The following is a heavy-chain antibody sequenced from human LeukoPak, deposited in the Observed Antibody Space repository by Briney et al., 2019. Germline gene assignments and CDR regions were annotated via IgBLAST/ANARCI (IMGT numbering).Heavy chain of an antibody. V-gene: IGHV3-21*01. J-gene: IGHJ4*02. CDR2: ISSSSSYI. CDR3: ARSLGYCSSTSCPPDY. CDR1: GFTFSSYS. D-gene: IGHD2-2*01. Sequence: GGSLRLSCAASGFTFSSYSMNWVRQAPGKGLEWVSSISSSSSYIYYADSVKGRFTISRDNAKNSLYLQMNSLRAEDTAVYYCARSLGYCSSTSCPPDYWGQGTLVTTSS.